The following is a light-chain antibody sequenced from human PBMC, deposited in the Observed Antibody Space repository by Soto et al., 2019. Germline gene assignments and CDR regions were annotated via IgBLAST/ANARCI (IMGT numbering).Light chain of an antibody. CDR3: QSYDSSLSGDVV. Sequence: QSVLTQPPSVSGAPGQRVTISCTGSSSNIGAGYDVHWYHQLPGTAPKLLIYGNSNRPSGVPDRFSGSKSGTSASLAITGLQAEDEADSYCQSYDSSLSGDVVFGGGTKLTVL. CDR1: SSNIGAGYD. J-gene: IGLJ2*01. CDR2: GNS. V-gene: IGLV1-40*01.